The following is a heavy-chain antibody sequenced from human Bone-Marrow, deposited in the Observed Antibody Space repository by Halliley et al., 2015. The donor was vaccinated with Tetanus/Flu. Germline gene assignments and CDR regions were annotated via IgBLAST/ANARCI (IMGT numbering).Heavy chain of an antibody. CDR2: ISHGGGP. V-gene: IGHV4-34*01. J-gene: IGHJ4*02. Sequence: PGKALGGIGKISHGGGPNYTPPLKSRVTISVDPSTNQFSVRLRSVTAADTGLYFCARLRGYSLDSWGQGSLVTVAS. D-gene: IGHD5-18*01. CDR3: ARLRGYSLDS.